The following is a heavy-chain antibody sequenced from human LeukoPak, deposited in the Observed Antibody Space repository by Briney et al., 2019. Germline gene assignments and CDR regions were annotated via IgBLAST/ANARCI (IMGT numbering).Heavy chain of an antibody. CDR3: ARDYGYCSSTSCYGAFDI. V-gene: IGHV1-2*02. CDR2: INPNSGGT. Sequence: ASVKVSCKASGYTFTGYYMHWVRQAPGQGLEWMGWINPNSGGTNYAQKFQGRVTMTRDTSISTAYMELSRLRSDDTAVYYCARDYGYCSSTSCYGAFDIWGQGTMVTVSS. CDR1: GYTFTGYY. D-gene: IGHD2-2*01. J-gene: IGHJ3*02.